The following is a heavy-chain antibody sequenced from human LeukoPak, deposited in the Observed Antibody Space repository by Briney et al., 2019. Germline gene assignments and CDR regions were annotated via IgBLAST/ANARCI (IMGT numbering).Heavy chain of an antibody. CDR1: GFSFSGYA. J-gene: IGHJ4*02. CDR3: SRGGYCSSTSCYILDY. Sequence: GGSLRLSCEASGFSFSGYAMSWVRQAPGKGLDWVSGVSDSGVNTYYADSVKGRFTISRDNSKYTLFLQMNSLGAEDMALYYCSRGGYCSSTSCYILDYWGQGTLVTVSS. D-gene: IGHD2-2*02. V-gene: IGHV3-23*01. CDR2: VSDSGVNT.